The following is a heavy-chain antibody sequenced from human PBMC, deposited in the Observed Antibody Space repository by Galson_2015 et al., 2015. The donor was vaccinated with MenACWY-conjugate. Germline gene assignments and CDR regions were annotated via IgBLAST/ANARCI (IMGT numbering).Heavy chain of an antibody. CDR2: IKYSGTT. V-gene: IGHV4-39*01. D-gene: IGHD3-22*01. J-gene: IGHJ4*02. CDR1: GGSISSSNYY. Sequence: ETLSLTCTVSGGSISSSNYYWAWIRQPPGMGLYWIGSIKYSGTTYYSPSLQSRVTISVDTSKNQFSLKLNSVTAADTALYYCARHSYYYDTSGNYYYFDYWGQGALVTVSS. CDR3: ARHSYYYDTSGNYYYFDY.